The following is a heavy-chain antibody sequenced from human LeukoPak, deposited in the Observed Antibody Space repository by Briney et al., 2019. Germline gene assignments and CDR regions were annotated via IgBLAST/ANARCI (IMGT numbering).Heavy chain of an antibody. J-gene: IGHJ6*02. Sequence: PSETLSLTCAVYGGSFSGYYWSWIRQPPGKGPEWIGGINHSGSTNYNPSLKSRVTISVDTSKNQFSLKLNSVTAADTAVFYCARGVRQQVKHNFYYGVDVWGQGTTVTVSS. CDR1: GGSFSGYY. V-gene: IGHV4-34*01. CDR2: INHSGST. D-gene: IGHD6-13*01. CDR3: ARGVRQQVKHNFYYGVDV.